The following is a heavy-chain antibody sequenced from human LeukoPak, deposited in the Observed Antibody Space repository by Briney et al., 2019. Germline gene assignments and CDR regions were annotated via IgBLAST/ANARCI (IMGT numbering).Heavy chain of an antibody. V-gene: IGHV1-3*01. CDR1: GYTFTGYY. J-gene: IGHJ4*02. CDR2: INAGNGNT. D-gene: IGHD3-22*01. CDR3: AGGSSGYPRYFDY. Sequence: ASVNVSCKASGYTFTGYYMHWVRQAPGQRLEWMGWINAGNGNTKYSQKFQGRVTITRDTSASTAYMELSSLRSEDTAVYYCAGGSSGYPRYFDYWGQGTLVTVSS.